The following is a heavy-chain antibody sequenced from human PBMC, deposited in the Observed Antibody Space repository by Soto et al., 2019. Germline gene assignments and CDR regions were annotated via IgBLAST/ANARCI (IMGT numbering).Heavy chain of an antibody. V-gene: IGHV4-39*07. CDR1: GGSISSSSYY. D-gene: IGHD4-17*01. J-gene: IGHJ3*02. CDR3: ARALLDGDYAFDI. CDR2: IYYSGST. Sequence: SETLSLTCTVSGGSISSSSYYWGWIRQPPGKGLEWIGSIYYSGSTYYNPSLKSRVTISVDTSKNQFSLKLSSVTAADTAVYYCARALLDGDYAFDIWGQGTMVTVSS.